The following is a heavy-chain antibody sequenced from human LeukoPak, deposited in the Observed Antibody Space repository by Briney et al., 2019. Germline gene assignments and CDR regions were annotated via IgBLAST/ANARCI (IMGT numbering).Heavy chain of an antibody. CDR2: INSNTGGT. CDR1: GYTFSGYC. D-gene: IGHD2-15*01. CDR3: ARDDRLRAFDI. J-gene: IGHJ3*02. V-gene: IGHV1-2*06. Sequence: RASVKVSCKASGYTFSGYCMHWVRQAPGQGLEWMGRINSNTGGTIYAQKFQGRVTMTRDTSISTAYMEVSRLISDDTAVYYCARDDRLRAFDIWGQGTMVLVSS.